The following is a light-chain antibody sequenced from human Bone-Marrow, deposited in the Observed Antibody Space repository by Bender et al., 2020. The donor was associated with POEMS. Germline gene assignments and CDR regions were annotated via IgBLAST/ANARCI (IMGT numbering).Light chain of an antibody. CDR2: EVS. CDR1: ISDVGTYNL. CDR3: CSYAGSGTWV. J-gene: IGLJ3*02. V-gene: IGLV2-23*02. Sequence: QSALTQPRSVSGSPGQSVAISCTGTISDVGTYNLVSWYQQHPGKAPKFMIYEVSKRPSGVSNRFSGSKFANTASLTISGLQAEDEADYYCCSYAGSGTWVFGGGTKLTVL.